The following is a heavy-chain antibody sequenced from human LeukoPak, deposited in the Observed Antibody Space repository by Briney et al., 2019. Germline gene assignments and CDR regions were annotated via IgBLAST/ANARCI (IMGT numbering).Heavy chain of an antibody. CDR2: INHSGST. D-gene: IGHD3-10*01. J-gene: IGHJ6*03. CDR1: GGSFSGYY. CDR3: ASFGRSRNYYYYYMDV. V-gene: IGHV4-34*01. Sequence: SETLSLTCAVYGGSFSGYYWSWIRQPPGKGLEWSGEINHSGSTNYNPSLKSRVTISVDTSKNQISLKLSSVTAADTAVYYCASFGRSRNYYYYYMDVWGKGTTVTVSS.